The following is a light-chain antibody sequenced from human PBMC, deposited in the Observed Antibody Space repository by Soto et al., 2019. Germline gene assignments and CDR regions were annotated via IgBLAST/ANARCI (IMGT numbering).Light chain of an antibody. Sequence: DLQMTQSPTSLSASVGDRVTITCRASQNIRRYLNWYQQIPGKAPNLLIYATSILQTGVPSRFSGRGTGTDFTLTINGQQPEDFATYYCQQGYTSRWTFGQGTKVEIK. CDR3: QQGYTSRWT. CDR1: QNIRRY. CDR2: ATS. J-gene: IGKJ1*01. V-gene: IGKV1-39*01.